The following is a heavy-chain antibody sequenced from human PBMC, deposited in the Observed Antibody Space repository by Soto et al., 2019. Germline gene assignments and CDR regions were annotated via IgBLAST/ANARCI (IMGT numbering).Heavy chain of an antibody. J-gene: IGHJ3*02. D-gene: IGHD6-19*01. V-gene: IGHV3-9*01. CDR1: GFTFDDYA. CDR2: ISWNSGSI. CDR3: AKWSTAGRGGAFDI. Sequence: EVQLVESGGGLVQPGRSLRLSCAASGFTFDDYAMHWVRQAPGKGLEWVSGISWNSGSIGYADSVKGRFTISRDNAKNSLYLQMNSLRAEDTALYYCAKWSTAGRGGAFDIWGQGTMVTVSS.